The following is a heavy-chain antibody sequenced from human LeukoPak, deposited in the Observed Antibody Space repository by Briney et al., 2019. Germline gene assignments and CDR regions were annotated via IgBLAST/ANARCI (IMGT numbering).Heavy chain of an antibody. CDR3: ARCSSGYIDAFNI. CDR2: IYPGDSDT. J-gene: IGHJ3*02. D-gene: IGHD3-22*01. V-gene: IGHV5-51*01. Sequence: GASLKISFKGSGTRFTSYWIGWVRPLPGKGLEWMGIIYPGDSDTRYSPSFQGQVTISADKSISTAYLQWSSLKASDTAMYYCARCSSGYIDAFNIWGQGTMVTVSS. CDR1: GTRFTSYW.